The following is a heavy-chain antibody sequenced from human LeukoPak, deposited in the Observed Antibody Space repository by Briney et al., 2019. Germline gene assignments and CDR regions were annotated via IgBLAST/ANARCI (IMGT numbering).Heavy chain of an antibody. Sequence: PGGSLRLSCAASGFTFNRYALSCVRRAPGKGLEWVSTIGGGGENTYYADSVKGRFTISRDSSKNTVYLHMKSLRAEDTAVYFYAKVLTGSQDYWGQGTLVTVSS. CDR3: AKVLTGSQDY. J-gene: IGHJ4*02. V-gene: IGHV3-23*01. CDR1: GFTFNRYA. CDR2: IGGGGENT. D-gene: IGHD1-14*01.